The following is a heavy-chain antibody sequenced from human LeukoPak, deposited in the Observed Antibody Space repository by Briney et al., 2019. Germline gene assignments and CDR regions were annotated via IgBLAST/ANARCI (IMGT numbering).Heavy chain of an antibody. CDR2: ISTSSSYI. CDR1: GFTFSRYS. Sequence: GGSLRLSCAASGFTFSRYSMNWVRQAPGKGLEWVSSISTSSSYIHYADSVKGRFTISRDNAKKSLFLQMNSLRAEDTAVYYCARESQSASSWDSNFDYWGQGTFVTVSS. D-gene: IGHD4-11*01. J-gene: IGHJ4*02. V-gene: IGHV3-21*01. CDR3: ARESQSASSWDSNFDY.